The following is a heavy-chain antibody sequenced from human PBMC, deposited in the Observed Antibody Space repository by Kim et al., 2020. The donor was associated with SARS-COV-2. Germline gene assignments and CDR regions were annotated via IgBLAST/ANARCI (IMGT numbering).Heavy chain of an antibody. Sequence: GGSLRLSCAASGFTFSSYTMNWVRQAPGKGLEWVSYISRSSSTIYYADSVRGRFTISRDNAKNSLYLQMNSLRDEDTAVYYCARAPDWSPRGAFDIWGQGTMVTVSS. CDR1: GFTFSSYT. V-gene: IGHV3-48*02. J-gene: IGHJ3*02. CDR2: ISRSSSTI. CDR3: ARAPDWSPRGAFDI. D-gene: IGHD3-3*01.